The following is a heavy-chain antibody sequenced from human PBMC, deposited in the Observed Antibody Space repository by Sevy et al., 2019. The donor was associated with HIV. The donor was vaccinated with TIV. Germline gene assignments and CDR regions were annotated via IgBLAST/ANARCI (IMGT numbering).Heavy chain of an antibody. CDR3: ARGGVATIINDAFDI. J-gene: IGHJ3*02. CDR1: GFTFSSYA. CDR2: ISSNGGST. V-gene: IGHV3-64*02. D-gene: IGHD5-12*01. Sequence: GSLRLSCAASGFTFSSYAMHWVRQAPGKGLEYVSAISSNGGSTYYADSVKGRFTNSRDNSKNTLYLQMGSLRAEDMAVYYCARGGVATIINDAFDIWGQGTMVTVSS.